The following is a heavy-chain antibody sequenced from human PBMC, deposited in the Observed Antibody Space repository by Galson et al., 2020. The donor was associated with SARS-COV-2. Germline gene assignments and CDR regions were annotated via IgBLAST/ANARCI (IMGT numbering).Heavy chain of an antibody. V-gene: IGHV4-30-4*01. CDR1: GGSISSGDYY. J-gene: IGHJ6*02. CDR3: ARRLIQLWSRGGMDV. D-gene: IGHD5-18*01. Sequence: SETLSLTCTVSGGSISSGDYYWSYIRQPPGKGLEWIGYTYYSGSTYSNPSLKSRVTISVDTSKNQFSLKRSPVTAADTAVYYCARRLIQLWSRGGMDVCGQGTTVTFSS. CDR2: TYYSGST.